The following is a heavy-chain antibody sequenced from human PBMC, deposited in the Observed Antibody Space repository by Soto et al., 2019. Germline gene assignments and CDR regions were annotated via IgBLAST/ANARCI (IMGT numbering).Heavy chain of an antibody. CDR3: AREPPRGIAVAGTWYFQH. D-gene: IGHD6-19*01. J-gene: IGHJ1*01. CDR1: GFTVSSNY. CDR2: IYSGGST. V-gene: IGHV3-66*01. Sequence: GGSLRLSCAASGFTVSSNYMSWVRQAPGKGLEWVSVIYSGGSTYYADSVKGRFTISRDNSKNTLYLQMNSLRAEDTAVYYCAREPPRGIAVAGTWYFQHWGQGTLVTVSS.